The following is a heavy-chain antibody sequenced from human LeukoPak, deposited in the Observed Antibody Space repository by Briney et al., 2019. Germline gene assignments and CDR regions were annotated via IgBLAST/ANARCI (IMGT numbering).Heavy chain of an antibody. D-gene: IGHD6-13*01. CDR3: AKESGGHSSWYLGVVDI. Sequence: GGSLRLSCAASGFTFSSYAMSWVRQAPGKGLEWVSAISGSGGSTYYADSVKGRFTISRDNSKNTLYLQMNSLRAEDTAVYYCAKESGGHSSWYLGVVDIWGQGTMVTVSS. CDR2: ISGSGGST. V-gene: IGHV3-23*01. CDR1: GFTFSSYA. J-gene: IGHJ3*02.